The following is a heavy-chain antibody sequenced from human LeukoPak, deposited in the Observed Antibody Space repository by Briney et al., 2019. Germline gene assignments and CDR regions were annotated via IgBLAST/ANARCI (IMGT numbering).Heavy chain of an antibody. D-gene: IGHD1/OR15-1a*01. CDR1: GFIFSSYG. CDR2: IYSGGST. V-gene: IGHV3-NL1*01. Sequence: GGSLRLSCAASGFIFSSYGMHWVRQAPGKGLEWVSVIYSGGSTYYADSVKGRFTISRDNSKNTLYLQMNSLRAEDTAVYYCARTVRYWGQGTLVTVSS. CDR3: ARTVRY. J-gene: IGHJ4*02.